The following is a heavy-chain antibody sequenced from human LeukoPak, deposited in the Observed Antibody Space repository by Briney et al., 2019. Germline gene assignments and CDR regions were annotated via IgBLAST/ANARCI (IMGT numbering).Heavy chain of an antibody. J-gene: IGHJ4*02. D-gene: IGHD3/OR15-3a*01. Sequence: GGSLRLSCAASGFSFTNYWMNWVRQAPGKGLEWVANIKQDGGEKYYVDSVKGRFTISRDNAKNSLYLQMNSLRAEDTAVYYCASIGLGSRRDYWGRGTLVTVSS. CDR2: IKQDGGEK. CDR1: GFSFTNYW. V-gene: IGHV3-7*02. CDR3: ASIGLGSRRDY.